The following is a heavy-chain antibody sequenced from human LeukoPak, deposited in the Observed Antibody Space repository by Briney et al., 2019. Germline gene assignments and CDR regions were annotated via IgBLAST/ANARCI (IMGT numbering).Heavy chain of an antibody. CDR1: GGSFSGYY. V-gene: IGHV4-34*01. D-gene: IGHD2-2*01. J-gene: IGHJ6*04. CDR2: INHSGST. CDR3: ARGRGYCGSTSCQNYYGMDV. Sequence: SETLSLTCAVYGGSFSGYYWSWIRQPPGKGLEWIGEINHSGSTNYNPSLKSRVTISVDTSKNQFSLKLSSVTAADTAVYYCARGRGYCGSTSCQNYYGMDVWGKGTTVTVSS.